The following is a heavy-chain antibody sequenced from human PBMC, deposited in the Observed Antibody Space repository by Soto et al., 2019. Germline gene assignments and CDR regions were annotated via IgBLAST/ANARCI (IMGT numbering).Heavy chain of an antibody. D-gene: IGHD5-18*01. CDR2: IYHSGST. V-gene: IGHV4-39*07. J-gene: IGHJ6*02. Sequence: PSETLSLTCTVSGGSISSSSYYWGWIRQPPGKGLEWIGSIYHSGSTYYNPSLKSRVTISVDRSKNQFSLKLSSVTAADTAVYYCARPLYSYGPMDVWGQGTTVTVSS. CDR1: GGSISSSSYY. CDR3: ARPLYSYGPMDV.